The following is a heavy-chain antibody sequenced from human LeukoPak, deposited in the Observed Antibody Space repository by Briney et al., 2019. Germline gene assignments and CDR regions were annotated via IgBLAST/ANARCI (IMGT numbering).Heavy chain of an antibody. Sequence: ASVKVSCKASGYTFTSYGISWVRQAPGHGLEWMGWISAYNGNTNYAQKLQGRVTMTTDTSTSTAYMELRSLRSDDTAVYYCAREIAYCGGDCYFGFDYWGQGTLVTVSS. CDR1: GYTFTSYG. CDR2: ISAYNGNT. J-gene: IGHJ4*02. D-gene: IGHD2-21*01. CDR3: AREIAYCGGDCYFGFDY. V-gene: IGHV1-18*01.